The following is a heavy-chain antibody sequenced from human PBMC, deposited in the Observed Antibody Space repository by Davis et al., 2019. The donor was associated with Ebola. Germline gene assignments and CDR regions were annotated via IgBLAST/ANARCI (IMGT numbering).Heavy chain of an antibody. Sequence: GESLKISCKGSGYSFTSYWIGWVRQMPGKGLEWMGIIYPGDSDTRYSPSFEGQVTISVDRSISTAYLQWSSLKASDIAMYYCARQESLYGSSDYWGQGTLVTVSS. V-gene: IGHV5-51*01. J-gene: IGHJ4*02. D-gene: IGHD2/OR15-2a*01. CDR1: GYSFTSYW. CDR2: IYPGDSDT. CDR3: ARQESLYGSSDY.